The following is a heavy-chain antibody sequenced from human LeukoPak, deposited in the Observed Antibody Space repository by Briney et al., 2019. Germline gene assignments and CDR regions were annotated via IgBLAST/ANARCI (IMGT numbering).Heavy chain of an antibody. V-gene: IGHV3-53*01. J-gene: IGHJ6*04. Sequence: LSGGSLRLSCAASGFTFSSYEMNWVRQAPGKGLEWVSVIYSGGSTYYADSVKGRFTISRDNSKNTLYLQMNSLRAEDTAVYYCAREITMVRGVILVWGKGTTVTISS. D-gene: IGHD3-10*01. CDR2: IYSGGST. CDR1: GFTFSSYE. CDR3: AREITMVRGVILV.